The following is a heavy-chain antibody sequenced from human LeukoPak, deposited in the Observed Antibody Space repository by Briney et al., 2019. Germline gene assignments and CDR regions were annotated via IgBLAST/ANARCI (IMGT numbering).Heavy chain of an antibody. CDR2: MNPNSGNT. CDR1: GYTFTSYD. J-gene: IGHJ5*02. CDR3: ARVGMAGNWFDP. D-gene: IGHD6-19*01. V-gene: IGHV1-8*01. Sequence: ASVKVSCKASGYTFTSYDINWVRQATGQGLEWMGWMNPNSGNTGYAQKLQGRVTMTTDTSTSTAYMELRSLRSDDTAVYYCARVGMAGNWFDPWGQGTLVTVSS.